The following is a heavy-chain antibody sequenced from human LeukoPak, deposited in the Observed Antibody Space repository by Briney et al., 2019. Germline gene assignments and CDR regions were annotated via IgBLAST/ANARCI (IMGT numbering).Heavy chain of an antibody. CDR1: GASTSGYY. J-gene: IGHJ4*02. CDR3: ARDYSPVADTAHDY. CDR2: MQSSGDT. Sequence: SETLSLTCTVSGASTSGYYWSWIRQPAGKGLEWIGRMQSSGDTYYNPSLKSRVTMSIDTSKNQFSLKLSSVTAADTAVYYCARDYSPVADTAHDYWGQGTLVTVSS. D-gene: IGHD6-19*01. V-gene: IGHV4-4*07.